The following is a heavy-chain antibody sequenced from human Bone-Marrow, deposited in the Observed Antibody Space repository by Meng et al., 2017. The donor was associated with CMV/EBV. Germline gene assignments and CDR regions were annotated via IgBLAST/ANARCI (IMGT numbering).Heavy chain of an antibody. J-gene: IGHJ4*02. CDR2: IYSGGSST. CDR3: AKSLAMVRGVIGVDY. Sequence: GESLKISCAASGFTFSSYAMHWVRQAPGKGLEWVSVIYSGGSSTYYADSVKGRFTISRDNSKNTLYLQMNSLRAEDTAVYYCAKSLAMVRGVIGVDYWGQGTLVTVSS. CDR1: GFTFSSYA. V-gene: IGHV3-23*03. D-gene: IGHD3-10*01.